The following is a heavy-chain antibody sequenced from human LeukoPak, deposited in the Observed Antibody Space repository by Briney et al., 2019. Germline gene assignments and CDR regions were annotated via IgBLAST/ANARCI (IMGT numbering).Heavy chain of an antibody. CDR2: ISSSGSTI. CDR1: GFTFSSYE. Sequence: GGSLRLSCAASGFTFSSYEMNWVRQAPGKGLEWVSYISSSGSTIYYAASVKGRFTISRDNAKNPLYLQMNSLRAEDTAVYYCARAPSGYDWVSDYWGQGTLVTVSS. CDR3: ARAPSGYDWVSDY. D-gene: IGHD5-12*01. J-gene: IGHJ4*02. V-gene: IGHV3-48*03.